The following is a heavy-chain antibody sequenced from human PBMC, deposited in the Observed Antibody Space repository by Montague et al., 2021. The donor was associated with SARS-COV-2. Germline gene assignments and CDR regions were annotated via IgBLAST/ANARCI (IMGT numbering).Heavy chain of an antibody. D-gene: IGHD3-3*01. V-gene: IGHV4-59*01. Sequence: SETLSLTCTVSGGSISSYYWSWIRQTPGKGLEWIGYIYYSGSTNYNPSLKSRVTISVDASKNQFSLKLSSVTAADTAVYYCARAPVAHITIFGVVTSFDYWGQGTLVTVSS. CDR1: GGSISSYY. CDR2: IYYSGST. CDR3: ARAPVAHITIFGVVTSFDY. J-gene: IGHJ4*02.